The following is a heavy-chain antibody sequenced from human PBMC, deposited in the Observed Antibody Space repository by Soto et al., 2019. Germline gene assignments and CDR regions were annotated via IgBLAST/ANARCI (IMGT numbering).Heavy chain of an antibody. V-gene: IGHV3-30*18. CDR1: GLTFSSYG. CDR2: ISYDGSNK. CDR3: AKDSVGSSGWYYEAIKFDY. J-gene: IGHJ4*02. Sequence: QVQLVESGGGVVQPGRSLRLSCAASGLTFSSYGMHWVRQAPGKGLEWVAVISYDGSNKYYADSVKGRFTISRDNSKNTLYLQMNSLRAEDTAVYYCAKDSVGSSGWYYEAIKFDYWGQGSLVTVSS. D-gene: IGHD6-19*01.